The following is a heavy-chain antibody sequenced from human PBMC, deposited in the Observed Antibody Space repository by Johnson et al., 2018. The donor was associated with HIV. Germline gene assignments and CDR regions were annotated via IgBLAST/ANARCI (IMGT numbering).Heavy chain of an antibody. V-gene: IGHV3-66*02. CDR3: AKDRILSGYGPGAFDI. J-gene: IGHJ3*02. CDR1: EFMFSNYW. Sequence: VQLVESGGGLVQPGGSLRLSCAASEFMFSNYWMHWVRQAPGKGLVWVSVIYSGGSTYYADSVKGRFTISRDNSKNTLYLQMNSLRAEDTAVYYCAKDRILSGYGPGAFDIWGQGTMVTVSS. CDR2: IYSGGST. D-gene: IGHD5-12*01.